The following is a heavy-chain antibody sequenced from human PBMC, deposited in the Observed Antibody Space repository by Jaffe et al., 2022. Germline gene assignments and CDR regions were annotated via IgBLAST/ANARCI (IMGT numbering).Heavy chain of an antibody. J-gene: IGHJ4*02. CDR3: ARESGNSGVVD. D-gene: IGHD3-3*01. Sequence: QVQLQESGPGLVKPSETLSLTCSVSGVSVSTDTYYWSWIRQPPGKGLEWIGYIYHRGSINFNPSLKSRVTMSLDTSKNQFSLKMTSVTAADTAVYYCARESGNSGVVDWGQGTLVTVSA. CDR1: GVSVSTDTYY. CDR2: IYHRGSI. V-gene: IGHV4-61*01.